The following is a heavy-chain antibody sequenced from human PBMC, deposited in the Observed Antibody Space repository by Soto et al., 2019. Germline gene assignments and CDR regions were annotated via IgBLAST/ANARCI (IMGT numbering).Heavy chain of an antibody. Sequence: SETLSLTCTVSGGSISSGDHYWTWIRQPPGKGLEWIGHILYSGNTHYNPSLNSRLTISVDTSKNQFSLKLSSVTAADTALYYCAKDKILEWLTSYFDYWGQGTLVTVSS. D-gene: IGHD3-3*01. J-gene: IGHJ4*02. V-gene: IGHV4-30-4*01. CDR2: ILYSGNT. CDR3: AKDKILEWLTSYFDY. CDR1: GGSISSGDHY.